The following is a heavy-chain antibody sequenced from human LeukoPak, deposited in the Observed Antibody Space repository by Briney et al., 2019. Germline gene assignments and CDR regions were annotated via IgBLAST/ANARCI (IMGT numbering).Heavy chain of an antibody. V-gene: IGHV5-51*01. CDR2: IYPGDSDT. Sequence: GESLKISCKASGYSFTDYWIVWVRQMPGKGLEWMGAIYPGDSDTRYSPSLDGQVTISADKSVSTTYLQWSSLQASDTAMYYSARPSSLYGGTSEDYWGQGTLVTVSS. J-gene: IGHJ4*02. CDR1: GYSFTDYW. D-gene: IGHD4-23*01. CDR3: ARPSSLYGGTSEDY.